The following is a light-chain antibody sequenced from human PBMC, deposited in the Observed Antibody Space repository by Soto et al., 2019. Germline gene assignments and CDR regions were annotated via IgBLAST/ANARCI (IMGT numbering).Light chain of an antibody. CDR3: STDTSSSSYV. CDR1: STDVGGYNY. CDR2: DVS. Sequence: QSVLTQPAPVSGSPGQSITISCTGSSTDVGGYNYVSWYRQHPGKARKVMILDVSDRPSGVSNRLAGSKAGNTASLTISGPQAEDQADYDCSTDTSSSSYVFGTGTKVTAL. V-gene: IGLV2-14*01. J-gene: IGLJ1*01.